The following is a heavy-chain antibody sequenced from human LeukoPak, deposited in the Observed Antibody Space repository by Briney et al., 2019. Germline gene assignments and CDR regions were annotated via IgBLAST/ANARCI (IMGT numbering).Heavy chain of an antibody. CDR3: ARVRAAAGTFRKSGWYFDL. CDR1: GGSFSGYY. J-gene: IGHJ2*01. Sequence: SETLSLTCAVYGGSFSGYYWSWIRQPPGKGLEWIGEINHSGSTNYNPSLKSRVTISVDTSKNQFSLKLSSVTAADTAVYYCARVRAAAGTFRKSGWYFDLWGRGTQVTVSS. V-gene: IGHV4-34*01. CDR2: INHSGST. D-gene: IGHD6-13*01.